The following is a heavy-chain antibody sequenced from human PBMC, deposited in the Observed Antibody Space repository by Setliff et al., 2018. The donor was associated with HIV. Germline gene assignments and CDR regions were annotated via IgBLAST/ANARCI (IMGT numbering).Heavy chain of an antibody. Sequence: GASVKVSCKSSGDTFSSYPITWVRQAPGQGLEWMGGIIPSLGTANYAQRFQGRVTFTADESTTTVYMELSSLRSEDTAMYYCARDAEYSGSAWNYWGQGTLVTVSS. CDR2: IIPSLGTA. V-gene: IGHV1-69*13. D-gene: IGHD5-12*01. CDR1: GDTFSSYP. CDR3: ARDAEYSGSAWNY. J-gene: IGHJ4*02.